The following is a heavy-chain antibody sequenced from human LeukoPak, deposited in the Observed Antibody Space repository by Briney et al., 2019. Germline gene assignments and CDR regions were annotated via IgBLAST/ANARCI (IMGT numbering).Heavy chain of an antibody. V-gene: IGHV1-69*13. CDR3: ARDSGYSSSWDRDGGYYFDY. CDR1: GGTFSSYA. D-gene: IGHD6-13*01. Sequence: ASVKVSCKASGGTFSSYAISWVRQAPGQGLEWMGGIIPIFGTANYAQKFQGRVTITADESTSTAYMELSSLRSEDTAVYYCARDSGYSSSWDRDGGYYFDYWGQGTLVTVSS. J-gene: IGHJ4*02. CDR2: IIPIFGTA.